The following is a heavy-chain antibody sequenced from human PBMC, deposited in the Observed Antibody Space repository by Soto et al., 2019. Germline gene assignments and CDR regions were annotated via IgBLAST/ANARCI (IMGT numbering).Heavy chain of an antibody. CDR3: ARATELRYFDWLLYIPRKGWFDP. J-gene: IGHJ5*02. CDR2: MNPNSGNT. Sequence: GASVKVSCKASGYTFTSYDINWVRQATGQGLEWMGWMNPNSGNTGYAQKFQGRVTMTRNTPISTAYMELSSLRSEDTAVYYCARATELRYFDWLLYIPRKGWFDPWGQGTLVTVSS. V-gene: IGHV1-8*01. D-gene: IGHD3-9*01. CDR1: GYTFTSYD.